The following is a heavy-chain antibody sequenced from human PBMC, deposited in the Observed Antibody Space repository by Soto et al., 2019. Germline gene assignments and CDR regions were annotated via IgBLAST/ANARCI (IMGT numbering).Heavy chain of an antibody. CDR2: ISSNGGST. CDR3: ARGRGLRVVTTFFYDQNWFDP. V-gene: IGHV3-64*01. D-gene: IGHD4-4*01. J-gene: IGHJ5*02. Sequence: GGSLRLSCAASGFTFSSYAMHWVRQAPGKGLEYVSAISSNGGSTYYANSVKGRFTISRDNSKYTLYLQMGSLRAEDMAVYYCARGRGLRVVTTFFYDQNWFDPWGQGTLVTVSS. CDR1: GFTFSSYA.